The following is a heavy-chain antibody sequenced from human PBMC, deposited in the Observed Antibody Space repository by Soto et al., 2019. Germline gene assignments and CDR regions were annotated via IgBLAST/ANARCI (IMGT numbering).Heavy chain of an antibody. J-gene: IGHJ4*02. CDR3: ARCMSVKTVTNGEYFDY. CDR1: GGSIRGYY. V-gene: IGHV4-59*01. D-gene: IGHD4-17*01. CDR2: MYYSGSP. Sequence: KSSETLSLTCTVAGGSIRGYYWSWIRQTPEKGLGWIGYMYYSGSPSYNPSLKGRVTISVDRSKNQFSLKLSSLTAADTAVYYCARCMSVKTVTNGEYFDYWGQGTLVTVSS.